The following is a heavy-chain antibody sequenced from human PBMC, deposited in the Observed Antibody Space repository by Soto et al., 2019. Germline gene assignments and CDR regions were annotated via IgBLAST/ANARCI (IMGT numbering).Heavy chain of an antibody. V-gene: IGHV1-2*02. J-gene: IGHJ5*02. CDR2: TNTNSGGS. Sequence: ASVNVSCKASGYTFTGYYMHWVRQAPGQGLEWMGWTNTNSGGSDYAQKFQGRVTMTSDTSISTAYMELSRLRSDDTAVYSSAGGVLSGSYYNWFDPWGQGTPDTVS. CDR1: GYTFTGYY. D-gene: IGHD1-26*01. CDR3: AGGVLSGSYYNWFDP.